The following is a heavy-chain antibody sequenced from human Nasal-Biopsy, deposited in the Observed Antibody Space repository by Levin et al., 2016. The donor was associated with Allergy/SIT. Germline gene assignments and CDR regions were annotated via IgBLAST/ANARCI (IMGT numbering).Heavy chain of an antibody. Sequence: GGSLRLSCAASGFTFSSYTMNWVRQAPGKGLEWVSSIDTSNTYIHYADSVKGRFTISRDSAKNSLYLQMNSLRVEDTAVYYCAGSSGANDFWSGYYDRPNWFDPWGQGTLVTVSS. J-gene: IGHJ5*02. D-gene: IGHD3-3*01. CDR3: AGSSGANDFWSGYYDRPNWFDP. CDR1: GFTFSSYT. CDR2: IDTSNTYI. V-gene: IGHV3-21*01.